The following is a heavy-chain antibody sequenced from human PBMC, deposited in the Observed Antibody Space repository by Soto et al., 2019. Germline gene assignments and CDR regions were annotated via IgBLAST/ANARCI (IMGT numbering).Heavy chain of an antibody. Sequence: QVQLVQSGAEVKEPGSSVKVSCKASGGGNLRDYRTTWVRRAPGQGLEWMGGIIPKLGSANYAQKFQGRVTITADESTNSVYMELRSLRSDDTAFYYCVRGGEGYNFGAVYWGQGTPVTVSS. J-gene: IGHJ4*02. V-gene: IGHV1-69*01. CDR3: VRGGEGYNFGAVY. CDR1: GGGNLRDYR. CDR2: IIPKLGSA. D-gene: IGHD5-12*01.